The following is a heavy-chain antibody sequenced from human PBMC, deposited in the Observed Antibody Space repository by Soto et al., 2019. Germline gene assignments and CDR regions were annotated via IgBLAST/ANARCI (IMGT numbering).Heavy chain of an antibody. Sequence: SETLSLTCAVSGASISSVGYSWSWIRQPPGKGLEWIGYIYHSGSTYYNPSLKSRVTISVDRSKNQFSLKLSSVTAADTAVYYCAGRYSTSLGYWGQGTLVTVSS. CDR1: GASISSVGYS. V-gene: IGHV4-30-2*01. CDR3: AGRYSTSLGY. CDR2: IYHSGST. J-gene: IGHJ4*02. D-gene: IGHD6-13*01.